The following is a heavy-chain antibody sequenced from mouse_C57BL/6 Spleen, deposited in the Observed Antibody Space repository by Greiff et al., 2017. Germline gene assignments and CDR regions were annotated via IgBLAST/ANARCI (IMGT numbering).Heavy chain of an antibody. Sequence: VQLQQSGAELVRPGASVTLSCKASGYTFTDYEMHWVKQTPVHGLEWIGAIDPETGGTAYNQKFKGKAILTADKSSSTAYMELRSLTSEASAVYYGTGGDAMDYWGQGTSVTVSS. D-gene: IGHD1-1*02. CDR2: IDPETGGT. J-gene: IGHJ4*01. CDR1: GYTFTDYE. V-gene: IGHV1-15*01. CDR3: TGGDAMDY.